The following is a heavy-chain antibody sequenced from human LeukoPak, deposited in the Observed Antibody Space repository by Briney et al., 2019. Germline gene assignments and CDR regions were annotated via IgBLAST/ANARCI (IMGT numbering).Heavy chain of an antibody. CDR1: GFTFSGSS. CDR3: IRGAASGSYYGFDV. V-gene: IGHV3-73*01. J-gene: IGHJ6*02. D-gene: IGHD1-26*01. Sequence: GGSLRLSCAASGFTFSGSSMHWVRQASGKGLEWVGRISSKANNYATAYATSVKGRFTLSRDDSKNTAYLQMNSLKTEDTAVYYCIRGAASGSYYGFDVWGQGATVTVSS. CDR2: ISSKANNYAT.